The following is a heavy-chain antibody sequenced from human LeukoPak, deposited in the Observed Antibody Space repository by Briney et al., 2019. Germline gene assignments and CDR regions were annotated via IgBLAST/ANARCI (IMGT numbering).Heavy chain of an antibody. D-gene: IGHD6-13*01. V-gene: IGHV3-30*02. CDR1: GFTFSSYG. CDR3: TKGSSWYFHY. J-gene: IGHJ4*02. CDR2: IRDDGNNK. Sequence: GGSLRLSCAASGFTFSSYGMSWVRQAPGKGLEWVAFIRDDGNNKYYADSVKGRFTISRDNSKNTLFVQMNSLRAEDTAVYYCTKGSSWYFHYCGQGTLVTVSS.